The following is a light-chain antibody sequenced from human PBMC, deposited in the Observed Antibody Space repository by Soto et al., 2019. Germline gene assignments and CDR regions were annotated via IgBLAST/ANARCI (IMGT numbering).Light chain of an antibody. V-gene: IGKV3-20*01. CDR2: GAS. CDR1: QSVSSSY. Sequence: EIALTQSPGTLSLSPGERATLSCRASQSVSSSYLAWYQQKPGQAPRLLIYGASSRATGIPDRFSGSGSGTDFTLTISRLEPEDFAVYYCQQYGSSPPTWTFGQGTKVEIK. J-gene: IGKJ1*01. CDR3: QQYGSSPPTWT.